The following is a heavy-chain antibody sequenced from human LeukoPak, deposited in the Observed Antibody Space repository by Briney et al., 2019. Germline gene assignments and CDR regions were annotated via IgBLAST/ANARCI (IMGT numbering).Heavy chain of an antibody. J-gene: IGHJ6*03. CDR2: INPSGDIT. V-gene: IGHV1-46*01. CDR1: GYTFTRHY. D-gene: IGHD3-3*01. CDR3: ARSVNYDLYMDV. Sequence: ASVKVSCKASGYTFTRHYMHWVRQAPGQGLEWMGIINPSGDITSYAQKFQGRVIMTRDMSTSTAYMELRSLRSDDTAVYYCARSVNYDLYMDVWGKGTTVTVSS.